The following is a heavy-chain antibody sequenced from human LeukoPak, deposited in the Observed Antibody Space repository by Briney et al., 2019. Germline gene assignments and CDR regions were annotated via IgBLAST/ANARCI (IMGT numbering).Heavy chain of an antibody. CDR2: IKPTTGST. J-gene: IGHJ5*02. CDR1: GYTFTSYY. CDR3: ARRADSSGDQNNWFDP. D-gene: IGHD3-22*01. V-gene: IGHV1-46*01. Sequence: ASVKVSCKASGYTFTSYYMHWVRQAPGQGLEWMGIIKPTTGSTSYAQKFQGRVTMTRDTSTSTVYMELSSLRSEDTAVYYCARRADSSGDQNNWFDPWGQGTLVTVSS.